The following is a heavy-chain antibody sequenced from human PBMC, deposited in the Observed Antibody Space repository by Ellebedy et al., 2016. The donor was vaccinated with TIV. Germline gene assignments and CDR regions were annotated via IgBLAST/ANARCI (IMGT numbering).Heavy chain of an antibody. CDR1: AFTFSSYA. D-gene: IGHD3-10*01. V-gene: IGHV3-23*01. J-gene: IGHJ4*02. Sequence: GESLKTSCAASAFTFSSYAMSWVRQAPGKGLEWVSTIDGSASSTYYADSVKGRFTISRDTSKNTLYLQLNSLRVEDTAVYYCAKDRKYFGSGSVDYWGRGTPVTVSS. CDR2: IDGSASST. CDR3: AKDRKYFGSGSVDY.